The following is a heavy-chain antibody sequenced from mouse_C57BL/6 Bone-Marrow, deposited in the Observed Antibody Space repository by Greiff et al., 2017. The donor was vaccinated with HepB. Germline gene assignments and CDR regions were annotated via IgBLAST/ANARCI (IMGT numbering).Heavy chain of an antibody. CDR1: GYTFTSYG. Sequence: VQLQQSGAELARPGASVKLSCKASGYTFTSYGISWVKQRTGQGLEWIGEIYPRSGNTYYNEKFKGKATLTAYKSSSTAYMELRSLTSEDSAVYFCARYPHYYGSSYLYYAMDYWGQGTSVTVSS. V-gene: IGHV1-81*01. J-gene: IGHJ4*01. CDR3: ARYPHYYGSSYLYYAMDY. D-gene: IGHD1-1*01. CDR2: IYPRSGNT.